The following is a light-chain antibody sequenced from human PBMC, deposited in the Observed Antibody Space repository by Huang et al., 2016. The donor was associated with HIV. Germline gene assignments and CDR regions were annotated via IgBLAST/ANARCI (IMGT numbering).Light chain of an antibody. V-gene: IGKV3-20*01. Sequence: ETVLTQSPGTLSLSPGERATLSCRASQTVSSNFVAWYQQKPGQSPRLLIYTAYNRAAGIPQRFSGSGSGTDFTLTINRLEPEDFAVYYCHQYGSSPQTFGQGTKLEIK. J-gene: IGKJ2*01. CDR3: HQYGSSPQT. CDR1: QTVSSNF. CDR2: TAY.